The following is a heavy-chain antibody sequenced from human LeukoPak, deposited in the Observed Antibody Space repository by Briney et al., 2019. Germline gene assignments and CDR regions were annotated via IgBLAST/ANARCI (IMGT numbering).Heavy chain of an antibody. Sequence: GGSLRLSCAASGFTFSSYAMSWVRQAPGKGLEWVSAISGSGGSTYYADSVKGRLIISRDSSKNTLYLQMNSLRAEDTAMYYCAKSLCGGDCYGPDDVFDIWGQGTMVTVSS. CDR3: AKSLCGGDCYGPDDVFDI. V-gene: IGHV3-23*01. CDR1: GFTFSSYA. J-gene: IGHJ3*02. D-gene: IGHD2-21*02. CDR2: ISGSGGST.